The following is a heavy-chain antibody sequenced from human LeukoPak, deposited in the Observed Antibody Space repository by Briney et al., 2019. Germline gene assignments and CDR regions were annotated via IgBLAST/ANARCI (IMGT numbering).Heavy chain of an antibody. CDR1: GFTFSSYS. Sequence: GGSLRLSCAASGFTFSSYSMNWVRQAPGKGLEWVSSISSSSSYIYYADSVKGRFTISRDNAKNSLYLQMNRLRAEDTAVYYCARDRPESYYYDSSGYLYYFDYWGQGTLVTVSS. J-gene: IGHJ4*02. V-gene: IGHV3-21*01. D-gene: IGHD3-22*01. CDR3: ARDRPESYYYDSSGYLYYFDY. CDR2: ISSSSSYI.